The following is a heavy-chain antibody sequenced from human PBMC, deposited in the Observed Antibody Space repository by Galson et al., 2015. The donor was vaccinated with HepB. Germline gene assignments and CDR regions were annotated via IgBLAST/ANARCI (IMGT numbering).Heavy chain of an antibody. Sequence: SLRLSCAASGFTFSGSAMHWVRQASGKGLEWVGRISSKANSYATAYAASVKGRFTISRDDSKNTAYLQMNSLKTEDTAVYYCTRHRDSSGHRIYSSYGMDVCGQGTTVTASS. D-gene: IGHD6-19*01. CDR3: TRHRDSSGHRIYSSYGMDV. CDR2: ISSKANSYAT. V-gene: IGHV3-73*01. CDR1: GFTFSGSA. J-gene: IGHJ6*02.